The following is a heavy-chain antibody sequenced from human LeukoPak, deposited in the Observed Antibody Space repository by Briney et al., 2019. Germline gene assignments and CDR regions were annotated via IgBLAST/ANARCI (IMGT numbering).Heavy chain of an antibody. J-gene: IGHJ6*02. CDR2: INSDGSST. D-gene: IGHD3-9*01. V-gene: IGHV3-74*01. Sequence: PGGSLRLSCAVSGFTFSSYWMHWVRQAPGKGLVWVSRINSDGSSTSYADSVKGRFTISRDNAKNTLYLQMNSLRAEDTAVYYCARGRYDILTYCYYYGMDVWGQGTTVTVSS. CDR3: ARGRYDILTYCYYYGMDV. CDR1: GFTFSSYW.